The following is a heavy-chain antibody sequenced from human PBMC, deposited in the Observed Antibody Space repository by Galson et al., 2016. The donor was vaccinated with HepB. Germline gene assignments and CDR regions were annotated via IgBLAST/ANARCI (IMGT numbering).Heavy chain of an antibody. CDR3: ARAAGAGVTSTTYYFDY. D-gene: IGHD4-11*01. V-gene: IGHV1-8*01. CDR1: EYTFTTYD. J-gene: IGHJ4*02. CDR2: INPNTGNT. Sequence: SVKVSCKASEYTFTTYDFNWVRQATGQGLEWMGWINPNTGNTGYAQKFQGRLTMTRSASMDTAYMELSSLESEDTAVYFCARAAGAGVTSTTYYFDYWGQGTLVTVSS.